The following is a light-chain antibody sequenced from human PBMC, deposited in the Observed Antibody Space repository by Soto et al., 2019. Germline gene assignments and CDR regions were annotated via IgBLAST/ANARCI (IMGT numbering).Light chain of an antibody. CDR2: EVS. V-gene: IGLV2-14*01. Sequence: QSALTQPASVSGSPGQSITISCTGTISDVGGYNYVSWYQQHPGKAPKLMIYEVSKRPSGVSNRFSGSKSGNTASLTISGLQAEDEADYYCSSYTSSSTLVFGTGTKLTVL. CDR1: ISDVGGYNY. CDR3: SSYTSSSTLV. J-gene: IGLJ1*01.